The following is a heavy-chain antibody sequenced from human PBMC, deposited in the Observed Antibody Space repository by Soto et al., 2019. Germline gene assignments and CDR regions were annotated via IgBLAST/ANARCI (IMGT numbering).Heavy chain of an antibody. Sequence: PGGSLRLSCAASGFSFDTYAMTWVRQAPGKGLDWVSAVSASGERTYYADSVRGRFIISRDNSKNMPFLEMNGLRGEDSAVYYCARERRPRNTIFGVVSGGWGQGTLVTVSS. CDR1: GFSFDTYA. CDR2: VSASGERT. D-gene: IGHD3-3*02. J-gene: IGHJ4*02. V-gene: IGHV3-23*01. CDR3: ARERRPRNTIFGVVSGG.